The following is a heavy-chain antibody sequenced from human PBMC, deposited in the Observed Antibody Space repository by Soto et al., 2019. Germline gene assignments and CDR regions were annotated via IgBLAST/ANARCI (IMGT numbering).Heavy chain of an antibody. J-gene: IGHJ6*03. CDR3: ARDDYGEHDGRYYYYMDV. V-gene: IGHV3-48*01. Sequence: EVQLVESGGGLVQPGGSLRLSCAASGFTFSSYSMNWVRQAPGKGLEWVSYISSSSSTIYYADSVKGRFTISRDNAKNSLYLQMNSRRAEDTAVYYCARDDYGEHDGRYYYYMDVWGKGTTVTVSS. CDR2: ISSSSSTI. CDR1: GFTFSSYS. D-gene: IGHD4-17*01.